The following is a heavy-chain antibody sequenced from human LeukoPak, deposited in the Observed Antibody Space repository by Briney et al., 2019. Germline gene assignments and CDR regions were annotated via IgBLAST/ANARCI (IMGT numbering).Heavy chain of an antibody. CDR3: ARDAVAGIDY. CDR2: IYYSGST. Sequence: SETLSLTCTVSGGSISSYYWSWIRQPPGKGLEWIGYIYYSGSTNYNPPLKSRVTISVDTSKNQFSLKLSSVTAADTAVYYCARDAVAGIDYWGQGTLVTVSS. J-gene: IGHJ4*02. CDR1: GGSISSYY. D-gene: IGHD6-19*01. V-gene: IGHV4-59*01.